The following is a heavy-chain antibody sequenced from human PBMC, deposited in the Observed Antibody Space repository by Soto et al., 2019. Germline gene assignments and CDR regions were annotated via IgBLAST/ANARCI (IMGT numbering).Heavy chain of an antibody. D-gene: IGHD3-22*01. CDR3: ARSHYYDSSGYSPFYYGMDG. CDR1: GYSFTSCW. CDR2: IYPGDSDT. J-gene: IGHJ6*02. Sequence: GESLKISCKGSGYSFTSCWIGWVRQMPGKGLEWMGIIYPGDSDTRYSPSFQGQVTISADKSISPAYLQWSSLKASDTAMYYCARSHYYDSSGYSPFYYGMDGWGQGCTGTVSS. V-gene: IGHV5-51*01.